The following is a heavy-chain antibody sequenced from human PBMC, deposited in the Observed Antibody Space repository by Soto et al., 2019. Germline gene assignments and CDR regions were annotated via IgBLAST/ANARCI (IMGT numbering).Heavy chain of an antibody. J-gene: IGHJ6*03. CDR2: IQSGGTT. Sequence: GGSLRLSCAASGFTVSSIYMTWVRHAPGQGLEWVSLIQSGGTTYYADSVKGRFTISRDTSENTLHLQMDSLRVEDTAVYYCARDDVLCDGGRYYYYMDVWGKGTTVTVSS. CDR1: GFTVSSIY. CDR3: ARDDVLCDGGRYYYYMDV. D-gene: IGHD2-21*01. V-gene: IGHV3-66*01.